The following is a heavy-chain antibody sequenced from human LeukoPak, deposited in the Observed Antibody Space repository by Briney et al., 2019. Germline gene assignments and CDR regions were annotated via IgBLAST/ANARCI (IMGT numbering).Heavy chain of an antibody. J-gene: IGHJ5*02. CDR3: ARDYDDGVSSYDDEFVDL. CDR1: GFTFSSYW. V-gene: IGHV3-7*01. D-gene: IGHD2-8*01. Sequence: GGSLRLSCAASGFTFSSYWMSWVRQAPGKGLEWVANIKQDGSEKYYVDSVKGRFTISRDNAKSSLFLQMNSLRVEDTAVYYCARDYDDGVSSYDDEFVDLWGQGILLTVSS. CDR2: IKQDGSEK.